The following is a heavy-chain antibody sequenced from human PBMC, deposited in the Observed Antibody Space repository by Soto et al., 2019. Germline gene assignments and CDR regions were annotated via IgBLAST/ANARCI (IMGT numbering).Heavy chain of an antibody. J-gene: IGHJ4*02. CDR2: INPSGGST. CDR3: ARAATMVRGFHTPASY. V-gene: IGHV1-46*01. CDR1: GYTFTSYY. D-gene: IGHD3-10*01. Sequence: ASVKVSCKASGYTFTSYYMHWVRQAPGQGLEWMGIINPSGGSTSYAQKFQGRVTMTRDTSTSTVYMELSSLRSEDTAVYYCARAATMVRGFHTPASYWGQGTLVTVSS.